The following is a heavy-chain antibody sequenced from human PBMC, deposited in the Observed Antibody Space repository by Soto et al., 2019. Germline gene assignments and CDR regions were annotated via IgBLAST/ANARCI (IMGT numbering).Heavy chain of an antibody. D-gene: IGHD2-2*02. J-gene: IGHJ6*02. CDR3: ATLRGFCISTTCYNGVDV. CDR2: IWYDGSDK. Sequence: QVQLVESGGGVVQPGRSLRLSCAASGFSFSSFGMHWVRQVPGKGLEWVALIWYDGSDKYYADPVKGRFSISRDNSKSTXXLQMNSLRAEDTAVYYCATLRGFCISTTCYNGVDVWGQGTTVTVSS. CDR1: GFSFSSFG. V-gene: IGHV3-33*01.